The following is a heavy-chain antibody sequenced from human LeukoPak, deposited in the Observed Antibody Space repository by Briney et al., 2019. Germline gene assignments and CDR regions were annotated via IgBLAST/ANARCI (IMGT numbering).Heavy chain of an antibody. CDR2: IYYSGST. Sequence: PSETLSLTCTVSGGSISSSSYYWGWIRQPPGKGLEWIGSIYYSGSTYYNPSLKSRVTISVDTSKNQFSLKLSSVTAADTAVYYCARHNGDGGQLWLIGGRSEYYFDYWGQGTLVTVSS. V-gene: IGHV4-39*01. J-gene: IGHJ4*02. CDR3: ARHNGDGGQLWLIGGRSEYYFDY. CDR1: GGSISSSSYY. D-gene: IGHD5-18*01.